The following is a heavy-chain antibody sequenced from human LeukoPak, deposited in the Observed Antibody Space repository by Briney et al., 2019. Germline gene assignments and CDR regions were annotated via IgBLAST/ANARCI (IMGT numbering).Heavy chain of an antibody. D-gene: IGHD2-21*02. J-gene: IGHJ4*02. CDR3: ARLAYCGADCYLPVY. CDR1: AGSISSYY. Sequence: SETLSLTCTVSAGSISSYYLSWFRQPQGKGLEWIGHIYYSGSTNYNPSLKSRVTISVDTSKNQISLKLSSVTAADTAVYYCARLAYCGADCYLPVYWGQGTLVTVSS. V-gene: IGHV4-59*01. CDR2: IYYSGST.